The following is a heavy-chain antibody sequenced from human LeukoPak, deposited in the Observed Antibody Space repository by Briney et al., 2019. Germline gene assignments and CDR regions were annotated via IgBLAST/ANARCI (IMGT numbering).Heavy chain of an antibody. CDR1: GGSISSSSYY. J-gene: IGHJ3*02. D-gene: IGHD1-14*01. CDR3: ARERYSPSDAFDI. Sequence: SETLSLTCTVSGGSISSSSYYWGWIRQPPGKGLEWIGSIYYSGSTYYNPSLKSRVTISVDTSKNQFSLKLSSVTTADTAVYYCARERYSPSDAFDIWGQGTMVTVSS. V-gene: IGHV4-39*07. CDR2: IYYSGST.